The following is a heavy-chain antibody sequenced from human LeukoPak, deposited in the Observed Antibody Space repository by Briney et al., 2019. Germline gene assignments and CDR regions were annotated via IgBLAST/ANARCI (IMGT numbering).Heavy chain of an antibody. J-gene: IGHJ4*02. CDR3: ARTKGYYFDY. Sequence: SETLSLTCTVSGGSISSSSYYWGWIRQPPGKGLEWIGSIYYSGTTYYNPSLNSRVTISVDTSKNQFSLKLSSVTAADTAVYYCARTKGYYFDYWGQGTLVTVSS. V-gene: IGHV4-39*07. CDR1: GGSISSSSYY. CDR2: IYYSGTT.